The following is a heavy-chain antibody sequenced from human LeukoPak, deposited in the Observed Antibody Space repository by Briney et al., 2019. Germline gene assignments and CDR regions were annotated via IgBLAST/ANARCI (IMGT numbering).Heavy chain of an antibody. CDR2: SSSSSSTI. V-gene: IGHV3-48*01. CDR3: ARVPFR. CDR1: GLTFSSYS. Sequence: GGSQRLSCAASGLTFSSYSMDWARQAAGKGLEWVSYSSSSSSTIYYADSVKGRFTISRDNAKNSLYLQMNSLRAEDTAVYYCARVPFRWGQGTLVTVSS. J-gene: IGHJ4*02. D-gene: IGHD3-3*02.